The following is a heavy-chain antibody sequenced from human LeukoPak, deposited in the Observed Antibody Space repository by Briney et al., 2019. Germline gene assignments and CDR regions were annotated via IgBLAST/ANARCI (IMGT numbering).Heavy chain of an antibody. CDR1: GYTLTELS. CDR2: FDPEDGET. Sequence: ASVKVSCKVSGYTLTELSMHWVRQAPGKGLEWMGGFDPEDGETIYAQKFQGRVTMTEDASTDTAYMELSSLRSEDTAVYYCATSILTVSRAFDIWGQGTMVTVSS. V-gene: IGHV1-24*01. J-gene: IGHJ3*02. CDR3: ATSILTVSRAFDI. D-gene: IGHD3-3*01.